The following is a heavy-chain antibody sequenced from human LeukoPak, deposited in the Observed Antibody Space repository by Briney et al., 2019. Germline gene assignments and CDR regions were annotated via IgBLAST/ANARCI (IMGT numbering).Heavy chain of an antibody. CDR3: ARETAVAGTDY. V-gene: IGHV3-21*01. CDR1: GFTLSSYS. CDR2: ISSSSSYI. Sequence: GGSLRLSCAASGFTLSSYSMNWVRQAPGKGLEWVSSISSSSSYIYYADSVKGRFTISRDNAKNSLYLQMNSLRVEDRAVYYCARETAVAGTDYWGQGTLVTVSS. J-gene: IGHJ4*02. D-gene: IGHD6-19*01.